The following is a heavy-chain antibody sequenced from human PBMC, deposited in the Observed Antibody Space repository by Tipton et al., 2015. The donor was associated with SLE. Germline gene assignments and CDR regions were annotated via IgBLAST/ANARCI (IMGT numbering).Heavy chain of an antibody. CDR1: GDSISKSNFY. CDR2: IYHSGYT. CDR3: ARDRGDYEAFDI. V-gene: IGHV4-39*07. Sequence: GLVKPSETLSLTCSVSGDSISKSNFYWGWIRQPPGKGLEWIGRIYHSGYTHYNPSLESRVTISVDTSKNQFSLKLTSVTAAETAAYFCARDRGDYEAFDIWGQGTMVTVSS. J-gene: IGHJ3*02. D-gene: IGHD4-17*01.